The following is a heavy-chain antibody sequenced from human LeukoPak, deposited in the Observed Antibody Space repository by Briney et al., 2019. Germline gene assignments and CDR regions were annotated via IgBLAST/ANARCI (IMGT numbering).Heavy chain of an antibody. Sequence: ASVKVSCKASGYTFTSYPMNWVRQAPGQGLEWMGWIDTNTGNPTYAQGFTGRFVFSLDTSVSTAYLQITSLKAEDTAVYYCARGAYYYSYYMDVWGKGTTVTVSS. CDR1: GYTFTSYP. CDR2: IDTNTGNP. V-gene: IGHV7-4-1*02. CDR3: ARGAYYYSYYMDV. J-gene: IGHJ6*03.